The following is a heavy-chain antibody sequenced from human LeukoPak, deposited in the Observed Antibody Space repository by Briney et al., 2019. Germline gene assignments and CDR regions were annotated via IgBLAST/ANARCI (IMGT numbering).Heavy chain of an antibody. CDR2: ITTNGGNT. J-gene: IGHJ3*01. CDR1: GFTFGIYA. V-gene: IGHV3-64*02. Sequence: PGGSLRLSCAASGFTFGIYAMHWVRQAPGKGLEHVSTITTNGGNTYYADSVKGRFTISRDNSKDTLFLQMGSLRAEDMAVYYCAKPLTSYSSGFSDVSDVWGHGSMVTVSS. D-gene: IGHD5-18*01. CDR3: AKPLTSYSSGFSDVSDV.